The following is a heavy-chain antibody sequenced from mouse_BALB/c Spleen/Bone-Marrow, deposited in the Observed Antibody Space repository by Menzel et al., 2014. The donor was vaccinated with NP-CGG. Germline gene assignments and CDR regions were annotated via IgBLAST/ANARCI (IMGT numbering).Heavy chain of an antibody. CDR2: ISNGGGST. V-gene: IGHV5-12*02. J-gene: IGHJ4*01. CDR1: GFTFSDYY. CDR3: ARRGWYYAMDY. Sequence: EVQLVESGGGLVQPGGSLKLSCATSGFTFSDYYMYWVRQTPGKRLEWVAYISNGGGSTYYPDTVKGRFTISRGNAKNTLYLQMSRLKSEDTAMYYCARRGWYYAMDYWGQGTSVTVSS. D-gene: IGHD2-3*01.